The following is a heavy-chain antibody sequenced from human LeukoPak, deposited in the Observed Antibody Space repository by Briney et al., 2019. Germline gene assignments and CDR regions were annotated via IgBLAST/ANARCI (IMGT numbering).Heavy chain of an antibody. CDR1: GGSITSGGYY. D-gene: IGHD3-22*01. CDR3: ARVVGGARSSGYSILHFDY. CDR2: IYHSGTS. Sequence: SETLSLTCTVSGGSITSGGYYWSRLRQHPGKGLEWIGYIYHSGTSYYNPSLSSRVSISVDTSKNQFSLRLTSMTAADTAVYYCARVVGGARSSGYSILHFDYWGQGTLVTVSS. J-gene: IGHJ4*02. V-gene: IGHV4-31*03.